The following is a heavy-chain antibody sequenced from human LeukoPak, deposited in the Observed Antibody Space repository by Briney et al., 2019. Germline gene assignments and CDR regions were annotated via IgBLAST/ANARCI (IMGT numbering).Heavy chain of an antibody. Sequence: GGSLRLSCAASGFTFSSYGMHWVRQAPGKGLEWVAVIWYDGSNKYYADSVKGRFTISRDNSKNTLYLQMNSLRAEDTAVYYCARGGAPTYYYDSSGYRLPQDYWGQGTLVTVSS. V-gene: IGHV3-33*01. CDR3: ARGGAPTYYYDSSGYRLPQDY. CDR1: GFTFSSYG. J-gene: IGHJ4*02. D-gene: IGHD3-22*01. CDR2: IWYDGSNK.